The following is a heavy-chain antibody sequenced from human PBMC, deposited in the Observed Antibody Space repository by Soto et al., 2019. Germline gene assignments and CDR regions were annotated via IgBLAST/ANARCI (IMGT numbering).Heavy chain of an antibody. CDR2: ISGSGGST. CDR3: RCMPFTADFDY. Sequence: GGSLRLSCAASVFTFSSYAMSWVRQAPGKGLEWVSAISGSGGSTYYADSVKGRFTISRDNSKNTLYLQMNSLRAEDTAVYYCRCMPFTADFDYWGQGTLVTVSS. CDR1: VFTFSSYA. D-gene: IGHD2-8*01. V-gene: IGHV3-23*01. J-gene: IGHJ4*02.